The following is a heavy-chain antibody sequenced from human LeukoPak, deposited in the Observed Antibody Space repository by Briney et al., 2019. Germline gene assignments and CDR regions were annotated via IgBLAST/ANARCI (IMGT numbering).Heavy chain of an antibody. D-gene: IGHD3-9*01. CDR1: GFTFSSYW. J-gene: IGHJ6*04. V-gene: IGHV3-7*01. CDR3: AKDLSWDILTGYMDV. Sequence: GGSLRLSCAASGFTFSSYWMSWVRQAPGKGLEWVANIKQDGSEKYYVDSVKGRFTISRDNAKNSLYLQMNSLRAEDTAVYYCAKDLSWDILTGYMDVWGKGTTVTISS. CDR2: IKQDGSEK.